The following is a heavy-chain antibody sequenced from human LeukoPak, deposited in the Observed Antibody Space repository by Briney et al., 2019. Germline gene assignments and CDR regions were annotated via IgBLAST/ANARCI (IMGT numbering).Heavy chain of an antibody. V-gene: IGHV3-7*02. CDR2: INQDGSEK. CDR3: ASPGIAVAGP. CDR1: GFTFSGYW. J-gene: IGHJ4*02. D-gene: IGHD6-19*01. Sequence: SGGSLRLSCAAPGFTFSGYWMSWVRQAPGKGLEGVANINQDGSEKNYVDSVKGRFTISRDNAKNSLYLQMNSLRADDTAVYYCASPGIAVAGPWGQGTLVTVSS.